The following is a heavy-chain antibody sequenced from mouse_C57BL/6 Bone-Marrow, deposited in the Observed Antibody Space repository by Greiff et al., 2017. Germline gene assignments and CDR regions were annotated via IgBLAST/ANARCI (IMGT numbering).Heavy chain of an antibody. V-gene: IGHV3-6*01. CDR3: ARGRPYAMDY. CDR1: GYSITSGYY. J-gene: IGHJ4*01. CDR2: ISYDGSN. Sequence: VQLQQSGPGLVKPSQSLSLTCSVTGYSITSGYYWNWIRQFPGNKLEWMGYISYDGSNNYNPSLKNRISITRDTSKNQFFLKLNSVTTEDTATYYCARGRPYAMDYWGQGTSVTVSA.